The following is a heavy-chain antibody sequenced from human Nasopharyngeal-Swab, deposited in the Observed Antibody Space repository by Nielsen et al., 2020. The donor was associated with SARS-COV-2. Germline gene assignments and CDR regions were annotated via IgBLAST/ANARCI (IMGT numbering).Heavy chain of an antibody. D-gene: IGHD1-1*01. CDR2: INTYTGNP. CDR3: AREHNWNAIDY. CDR1: GYTFTSYA. V-gene: IGHV7-4-1*02. J-gene: IGHJ4*02. Sequence: ASVKVSCKASGYTFTSYAMNWVRQAPGQGLEWMGWINTYTGNPTYAQGFTGRFVFSLDTSVSTAYLQITSLKAEDTAVYYCAREHNWNAIDYWGQGTLVTVSS.